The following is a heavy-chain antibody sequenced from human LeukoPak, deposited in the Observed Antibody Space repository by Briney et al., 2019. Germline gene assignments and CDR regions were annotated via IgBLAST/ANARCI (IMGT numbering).Heavy chain of an antibody. Sequence: SETLSLTFTVSDGSISNYYWTWIRQPAGKGLEWIGRIYVSGSTNYNPSLKSRVTISVDTSKDQFSLKLNSVTAADTAVYYCARGSSWYDYWGQGTLVTVSS. CDR2: IYVSGST. V-gene: IGHV4-4*07. CDR1: DGSISNYY. J-gene: IGHJ4*02. D-gene: IGHD6-13*01. CDR3: ARGSSWYDY.